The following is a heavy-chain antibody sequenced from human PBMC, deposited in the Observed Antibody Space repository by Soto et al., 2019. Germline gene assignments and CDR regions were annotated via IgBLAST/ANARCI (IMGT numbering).Heavy chain of an antibody. D-gene: IGHD2-15*01. CDR2: IYYSGST. J-gene: IGHJ5*02. CDR1: GGSISSGGYY. Sequence: SETLSLTCTVSGGSISSGGYYWSWIRQHPGKGLEWIGYIYYSGSTYYNPSLKSRVTISVDTSKNQFSLKLSSVTAADTAVYYCARDIKVYCSGGSCGPGPMNWFDPWGQGTLVTVSS. CDR3: ARDIKVYCSGGSCGPGPMNWFDP. V-gene: IGHV4-31*03.